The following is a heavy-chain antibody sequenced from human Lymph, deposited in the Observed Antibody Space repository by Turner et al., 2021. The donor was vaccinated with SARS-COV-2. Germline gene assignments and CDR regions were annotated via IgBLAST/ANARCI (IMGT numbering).Heavy chain of an antibody. CDR3: ARLVRRAEYYFDY. V-gene: IGHV4-39*01. J-gene: IGHJ4*02. CDR1: GGSISSSSHY. CDR2: IYYSGSN. D-gene: IGHD3-10*01. Sequence: QLQLQESGPGLVQPSETLSLTCTVSGGSISSSSHYWGWIRQPPGRGLEWIGHIYYSGSNYYNPSLKSRVTISVDTSKNQFSLKLSSVTAADTAVYYCARLVRRAEYYFDYWGQGTLVTVSS.